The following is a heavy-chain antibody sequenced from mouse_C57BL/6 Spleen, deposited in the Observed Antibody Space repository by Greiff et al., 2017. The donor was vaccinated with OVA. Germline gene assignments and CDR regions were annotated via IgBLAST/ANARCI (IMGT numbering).Heavy chain of an antibody. CDR2: IDPSDSET. D-gene: IGHD2-3*01. CDR1: GYTFTSYW. CDR3: AREYDGYPYFDY. Sequence: QVQLKQPGAELVRPGSSVKLSCKASGYTFTSYWMHWVKQRPIQGLEWIGNIDPSDSETHYNQKFKDKATLTVDKSSSTAYMQLSSLTSEDSAVYYCAREYDGYPYFDYWGQGTTLTVSS. J-gene: IGHJ2*01. V-gene: IGHV1-52*01.